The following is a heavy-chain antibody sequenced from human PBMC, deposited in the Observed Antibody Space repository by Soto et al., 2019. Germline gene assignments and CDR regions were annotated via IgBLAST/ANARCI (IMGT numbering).Heavy chain of an antibody. V-gene: IGHV5-51*01. J-gene: IGHJ4*02. CDR2: IYPGDSDT. D-gene: IGHD3-22*01. Sequence: PWESLKISCKGSGYSFTSYWIGWVRQMPGKGLEWMGIIYPGDSDTRYSPSFQGQVTISADKSISTAYLQWSSLKASDTAMYYCARGGYYYDSSGYSLFDYWGQGTLVTVSS. CDR1: GYSFTSYW. CDR3: ARGGYYYDSSGYSLFDY.